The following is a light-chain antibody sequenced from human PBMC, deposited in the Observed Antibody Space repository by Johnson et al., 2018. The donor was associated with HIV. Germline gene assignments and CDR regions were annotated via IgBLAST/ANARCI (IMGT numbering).Light chain of an antibody. CDR2: DNN. CDR3: GTWDNGLITYV. V-gene: IGLV1-51*01. J-gene: IGLJ1*01. Sequence: QSVLTQPPSVSAAPGQKVTISCSGSSSNIGNNYVSWYQQLPGTAPKLLIYDNNERPSGIPDRLSGSKSATSATLGITGLQTGDEADYYCGTWDNGLITYVFGTGTKVTVL. CDR1: SSNIGNNY.